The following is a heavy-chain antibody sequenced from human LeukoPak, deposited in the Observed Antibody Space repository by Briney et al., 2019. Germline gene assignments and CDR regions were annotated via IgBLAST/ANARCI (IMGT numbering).Heavy chain of an antibody. CDR2: ISAYNGNT. CDR3: ASSGYYYVPFDY. V-gene: IGHV1-18*01. Sequence: ASVKVSCKASGYTFTSYGISWVRQAPGQGLEWMGWISAYNGNTNYAQKLQGRVTMTTDTSTSTAYMELSSLRSEDTAVYYCASSGYYYVPFDYWGQGTLVTVSS. D-gene: IGHD3-22*01. J-gene: IGHJ4*02. CDR1: GYTFTSYG.